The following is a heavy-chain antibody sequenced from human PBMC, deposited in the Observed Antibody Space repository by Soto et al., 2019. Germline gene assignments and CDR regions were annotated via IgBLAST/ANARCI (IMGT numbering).Heavy chain of an antibody. CDR3: ARRGYSYDFYYYYGMDV. Sequence: PGESLKISCKGSGYSFTSYWIGWVRQMPGKGLEWMGTIYPGDSDTRYSPSFQGQVTISADKSISTAYLQWSSLKASDTAMYYCARRGYSYDFYYYYGMDVWGQGTTVNVSS. J-gene: IGHJ6*02. CDR2: IYPGDSDT. CDR1: GYSFTSYW. V-gene: IGHV5-51*01. D-gene: IGHD5-18*01.